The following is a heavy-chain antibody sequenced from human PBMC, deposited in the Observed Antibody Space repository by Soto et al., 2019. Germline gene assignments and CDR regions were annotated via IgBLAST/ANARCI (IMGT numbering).Heavy chain of an antibody. CDR2: IFYDGYS. D-gene: IGHD2-15*01. J-gene: IGHJ4*02. V-gene: IGHV4-39*01. Sequence: QVQLQESGPGLVMPSETLSLTCTVSGDSISGSPYFWGWIRQPPGKRLEWIGSIFYDGYSLYTPSLERRVTISVDTSKNLFSLKLTSVAAADTVIYFCARLQAAVPHYWGQGILVTVSS. CDR1: GDSISGSPYF. CDR3: ARLQAAVPHY.